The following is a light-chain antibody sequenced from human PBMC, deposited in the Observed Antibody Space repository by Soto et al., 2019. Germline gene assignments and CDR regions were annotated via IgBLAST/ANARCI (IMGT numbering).Light chain of an antibody. CDR1: SSDVGSYNL. CDR3: CSYAGSSTWV. J-gene: IGLJ3*02. Sequence: QSALTQPASVSGSPGQSITISCTGTSSDVGSYNLVSWYQQHPGNAPKPMFYEGSKRPSGVSNRFSGSKSGNTASLTISGLQAEDEADYYCCSYAGSSTWVFGGGTQLTVL. V-gene: IGLV2-23*01. CDR2: EGS.